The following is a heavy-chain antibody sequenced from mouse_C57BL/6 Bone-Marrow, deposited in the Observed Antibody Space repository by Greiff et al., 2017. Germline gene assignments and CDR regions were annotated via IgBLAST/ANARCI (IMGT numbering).Heavy chain of an antibody. V-gene: IGHV1-53*01. CDR1: GYTFTSYW. CDR3: ARKDGYYGGYYYAMDY. J-gene: IGHJ4*01. CDR2: INPSNGGT. Sequence: QVQLQQPGTELVKPGASVKLSCKASGYTFTSYWMHWVKQRPGQGLEWIGNINPSNGGTNYNEKFKSKATLTVDKSSSTAYMQLSSLTSEDSAVYYCARKDGYYGGYYYAMDYWGQGTSVTVSS. D-gene: IGHD2-3*01.